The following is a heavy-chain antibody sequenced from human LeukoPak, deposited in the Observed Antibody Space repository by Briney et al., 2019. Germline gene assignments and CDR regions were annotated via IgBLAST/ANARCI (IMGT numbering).Heavy chain of an antibody. D-gene: IGHD2-15*01. CDR1: GYTFTSYD. J-gene: IGHJ4*02. CDR2: MDPNSGNT. CDR3: ARVDGSPDC. V-gene: IGHV1-8*01. Sequence: ASVKVSCKASGYTFTSYDVNWVRQATGQGLEWMGWMDPNSGNTGYAQKFQGRVTMTRNTSISAAYMELSSLRSEDTAVYFCARVDGSPDCWGQGTLVTVSS.